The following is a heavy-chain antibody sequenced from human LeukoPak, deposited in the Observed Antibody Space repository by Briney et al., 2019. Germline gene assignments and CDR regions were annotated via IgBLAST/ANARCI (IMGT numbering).Heavy chain of an antibody. CDR2: INHSRST. CDR3: ARGRGLTGSDYFDY. Sequence: PSETLSLTCAVYGASFSGYYWSWIRQPPGKGLEWIGEINHSRSTNYNPSLKSRVTISVDTSKNQFSLKLSSVTAADTAVYYSARGRGLTGSDYFDYWGQGTLVTVSS. J-gene: IGHJ4*02. D-gene: IGHD3-9*01. V-gene: IGHV4-34*01. CDR1: GASFSGYY.